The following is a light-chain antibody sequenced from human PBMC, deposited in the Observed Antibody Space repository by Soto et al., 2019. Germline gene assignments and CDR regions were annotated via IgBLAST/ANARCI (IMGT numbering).Light chain of an antibody. J-gene: IGKJ1*01. CDR1: QSVSSSY. Sequence: EIVLPQYPGTLPLSPGERATLSCMASQSVSSSYLAWYQQKPGQAPRLLIYGASSRATGIPDRFSGSGSGTDFTLTISRLEPEDFAVYYCQQYGSSPQWTFGQGTKVDI. V-gene: IGKV3-20*01. CDR3: QQYGSSPQWT. CDR2: GAS.